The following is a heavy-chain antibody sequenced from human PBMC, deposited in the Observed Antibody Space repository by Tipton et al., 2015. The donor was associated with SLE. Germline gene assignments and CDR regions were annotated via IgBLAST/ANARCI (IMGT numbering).Heavy chain of an antibody. CDR1: GGSFSGYY. CDR2: INHSGST. Sequence: TLSLTCAVYGGSFSGYYWSWIRQPPGKGLEWIGEINHSGSTNYNPSLKSRVTISVDTSKNQFSLKLSSVTAADTAVYYCARGRSYYDSSGALDYWGQGTLVTVSS. J-gene: IGHJ4*02. CDR3: ARGRSYYDSSGALDY. V-gene: IGHV4-34*01. D-gene: IGHD3-22*01.